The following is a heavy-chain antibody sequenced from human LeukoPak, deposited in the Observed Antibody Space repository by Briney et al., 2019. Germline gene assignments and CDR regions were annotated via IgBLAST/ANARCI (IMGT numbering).Heavy chain of an antibody. V-gene: IGHV4-31*03. Sequence: PSETLSLTCTVSGGSISSGGYYWSWIRQHPGKGLEWIGYIYYGGSTYYNPSLKSRVTISVDTSKNQFSLKLSSVTAADTAVYYCAGWASGVNAFDIWGQGTMVTVSS. CDR2: IYYGGST. CDR3: AGWASGVNAFDI. D-gene: IGHD7-27*01. J-gene: IGHJ3*02. CDR1: GGSISSGGYY.